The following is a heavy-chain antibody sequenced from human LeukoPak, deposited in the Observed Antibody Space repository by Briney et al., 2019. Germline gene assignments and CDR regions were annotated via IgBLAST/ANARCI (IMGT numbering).Heavy chain of an antibody. J-gene: IGHJ4*02. Sequence: SETLSLTCTVSGASISTRGYYWGWIRQPPGNGLEWIGTIYYRGNTYYNPSLEGRVTMSVDTSKNQFSLNVISMTAADTAMYYCAREERWLQLEGYFDYWGQGTLVTVSS. D-gene: IGHD5-24*01. CDR3: AREERWLQLEGYFDY. CDR1: GASISTRGYY. CDR2: IYYRGNT. V-gene: IGHV4-39*07.